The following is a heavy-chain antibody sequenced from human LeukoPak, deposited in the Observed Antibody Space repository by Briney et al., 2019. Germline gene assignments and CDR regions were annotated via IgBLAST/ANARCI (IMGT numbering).Heavy chain of an antibody. D-gene: IGHD2-8*01. J-gene: IGHJ3*02. CDR3: TRGGAIVLMVYAAPNAFDI. Sequence: GGSLRLSCTASGFTFGDYAMSWFRQAPGKGLEWVGFIRSKAYGGTTEYAASVKGRFTISRDDSKSIAYLQMNSLKTEGTAVYYCTRGGAIVLMVYAAPNAFDIWGQGTMVTVSS. CDR1: GFTFGDYA. V-gene: IGHV3-49*03. CDR2: IRSKAYGGTT.